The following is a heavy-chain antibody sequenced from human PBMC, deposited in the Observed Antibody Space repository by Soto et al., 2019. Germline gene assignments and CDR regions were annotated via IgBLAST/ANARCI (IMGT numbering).Heavy chain of an antibody. CDR2: INPNSGGT. D-gene: IGHD2-2*01. V-gene: IGHV1-2*04. Sequence: ASVKVSCKASGYTFTGYYMHWVRQAPGQGLEWMGWINPNSGGTNYAQKFQGWVTMTRDTSISTAYMELSRLRSDDTAVYYCARGCSSTSYYSLFGMDVWGQGATVTVSS. J-gene: IGHJ6*02. CDR1: GYTFTGYY. CDR3: ARGCSSTSYYSLFGMDV.